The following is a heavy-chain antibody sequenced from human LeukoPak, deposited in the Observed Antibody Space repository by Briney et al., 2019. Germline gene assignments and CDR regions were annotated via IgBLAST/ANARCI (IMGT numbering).Heavy chain of an antibody. J-gene: IGHJ6*04. CDR1: GFTFSSHW. Sequence: GSLRLSCAASGFTFSSHWMSWVRQAPGKGLEWVANIKQDGSEKYYVDSVKGRFTISRDNAKNSLYLQMNSLRAEDTAVYYCAELGITMIGGVWGKGTTVTISS. CDR2: IKQDGSEK. V-gene: IGHV3-7*01. CDR3: AELGITMIGGV. D-gene: IGHD3-10*02.